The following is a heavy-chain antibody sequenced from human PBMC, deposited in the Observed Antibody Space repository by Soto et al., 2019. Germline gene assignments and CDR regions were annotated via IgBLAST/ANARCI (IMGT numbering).Heavy chain of an antibody. V-gene: IGHV3-11*06. CDR2: ISSSSSYT. CDR3: ARMDCSGGSCYAPLDY. CDR1: GFTFSDYY. J-gene: IGHJ4*02. Sequence: PGGSLRLSCAASGFTFSDYYMSWIRQAPGKGLEWVSYISSSSSYTNYADSVKGRFTISRDNAKNSLYLQMNSLRAEDTAVYYCARMDCSGGSCYAPLDYWGQGTLVTVSS. D-gene: IGHD2-15*01.